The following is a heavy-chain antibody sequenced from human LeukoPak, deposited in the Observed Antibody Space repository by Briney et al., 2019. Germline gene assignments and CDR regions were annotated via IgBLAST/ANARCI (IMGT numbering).Heavy chain of an antibody. Sequence: GGSLRLSCAASGFTFSSNAMSWVRQAPGKGLEWVSTINDNGGTTYYAASVRGRFTISRDNSKNTLYLQMNSLRAEDTAVYYCARERRTFLTASDAFDIWGQGTMVTVSS. D-gene: IGHD1-14*01. V-gene: IGHV3-23*01. CDR3: ARERRTFLTASDAFDI. CDR1: GFTFSSNA. J-gene: IGHJ3*02. CDR2: INDNGGTT.